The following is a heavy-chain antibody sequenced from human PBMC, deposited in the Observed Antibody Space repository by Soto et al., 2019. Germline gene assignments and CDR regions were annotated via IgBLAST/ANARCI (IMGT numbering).Heavy chain of an antibody. Sequence: GGSLRLSCAASVFTFSNYAMTWVRQAPGEGLEWVSGASGGGGGTYYADSVKGRFTISRDNSKNTLYLQMNSLRAEDTAIYYCAKLSGTYYDYWGPGTLVTVSS. V-gene: IGHV3-23*01. D-gene: IGHD1-26*01. CDR1: VFTFSNYA. CDR3: AKLSGTYYDY. CDR2: ASGGGGGT. J-gene: IGHJ4*02.